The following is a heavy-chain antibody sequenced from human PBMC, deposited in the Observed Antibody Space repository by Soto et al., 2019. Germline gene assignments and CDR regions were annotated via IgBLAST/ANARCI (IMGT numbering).Heavy chain of an antibody. J-gene: IGHJ6*02. V-gene: IGHV4-39*01. D-gene: IGHD2-2*01. CDR1: GGSISSSSYY. Sequence: QLQLQESGPGLVKPSETLSLTCTVSGGSISSSSYYWGWIRQPPGKGLEWIGSIYYSGSTYYNPSLESRVTISVDTSKNQFSLKLSSVTAADTAVYYCARQWDCSSTSCYEYYYYYGMDVWGQGTTVTVSS. CDR3: ARQWDCSSTSCYEYYYYYGMDV. CDR2: IYYSGST.